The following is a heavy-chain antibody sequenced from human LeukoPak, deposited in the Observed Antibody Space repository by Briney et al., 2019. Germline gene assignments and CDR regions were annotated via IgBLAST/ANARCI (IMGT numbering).Heavy chain of an antibody. CDR1: GFTFSSYE. Sequence: GGSLRLSCAASGFTFSSYEMNWVRQAPGKGLEWVSYITGSGSTKYYADSVKGRFTISRVNTKNSLFLLLNSLRADDTAVYYCARIPRDGGVIVFDYWGQGTLVTVSS. CDR2: ITGSGSTK. V-gene: IGHV3-48*03. J-gene: IGHJ4*02. D-gene: IGHD3-16*02. CDR3: ARIPRDGGVIVFDY.